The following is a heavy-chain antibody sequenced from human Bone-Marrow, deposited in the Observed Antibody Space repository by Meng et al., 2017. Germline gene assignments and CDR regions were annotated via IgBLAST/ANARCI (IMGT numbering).Heavy chain of an antibody. J-gene: IGHJ6*02. CDR3: ARDTGFRSITMVRGVIVDYYYGMDV. CDR1: GYTFTSYG. Sequence: ASVKVSCKASGYTFTSYGISWVRQAPGQGLEWMGWISAYNGNTNYAQKLQGRVTITADESTSTAYMELSSLRSEDTAVYYCARDTGFRSITMVRGVIVDYYYGMDVWGQGTTVTVSS. V-gene: IGHV1-18*01. D-gene: IGHD3-10*01. CDR2: ISAYNGNT.